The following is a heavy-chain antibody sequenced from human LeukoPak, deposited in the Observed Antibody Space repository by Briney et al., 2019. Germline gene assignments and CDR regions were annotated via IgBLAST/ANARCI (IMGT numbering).Heavy chain of an antibody. J-gene: IGHJ4*02. CDR3: ARGTRRYYGSGSYYFDY. Sequence: SETLSLTCTVSGYSISSGYYWGWIRQPPGKGLEWTGSIDHSGSTYYNPSLKSRVTISVDTSKNQFSLKLSSVTAADTAVYYCARGTRRYYGSGSYYFDYWGQGTLVTVSS. D-gene: IGHD3-10*01. CDR1: GYSISSGYY. V-gene: IGHV4-38-2*02. CDR2: IDHSGST.